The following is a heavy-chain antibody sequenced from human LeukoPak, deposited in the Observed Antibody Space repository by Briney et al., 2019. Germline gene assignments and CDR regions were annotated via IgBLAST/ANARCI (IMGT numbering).Heavy chain of an antibody. CDR3: ARHWRDRSGYYYDAFDL. Sequence: KPSETLSLTCTVSGGSISIYYSSWIREPPEEGLEWIGYIYTSGSTNYNPSLKSPVTISVATSKNQFSLKMRSVTAADTAVYYCARHWRDRSGYYYDAFDLWGQGTMVTVSS. CDR1: GGSISIYY. CDR2: IYTSGST. J-gene: IGHJ3*01. V-gene: IGHV4-4*09. D-gene: IGHD3-22*01.